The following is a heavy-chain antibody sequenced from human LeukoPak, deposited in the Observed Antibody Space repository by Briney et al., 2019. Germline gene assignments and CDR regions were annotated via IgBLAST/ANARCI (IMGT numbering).Heavy chain of an antibody. CDR1: GFALTTYN. J-gene: IGHJ6*03. V-gene: IGHV1-18*01. CDR3: ARNTYGYKFSMDV. Sequence: GASVKVSCKASGFALTTYNIVWLRQAPGQGLEWVGWVTAFNENTHYSRKFPGRVTMTRDTSTSTAYMELRSLRSDDTAVYYCARNTYGYKFSMDVWGKGTTVTVSS. D-gene: IGHD5-24*01. CDR2: VTAFNENT.